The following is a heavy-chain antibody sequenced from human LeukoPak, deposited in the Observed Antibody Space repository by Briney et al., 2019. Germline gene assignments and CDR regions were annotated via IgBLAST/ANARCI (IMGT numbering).Heavy chain of an antibody. V-gene: IGHV4-59*08. CDR2: IYYSGRT. J-gene: IGHJ4*02. Sequence: PSETLSLTCSVSGVSISGYYWSWIRQSPGKGLEWIGYIYYSGRTTCSPSLKSRVTTSVDTSKKQFSMRLNSVTAAHPAVYFCSRHKYSVLNFFEYWGEGALGTVSS. CDR1: GVSISGYY. D-gene: IGHD3-9*01. CDR3: SRHKYSVLNFFEY.